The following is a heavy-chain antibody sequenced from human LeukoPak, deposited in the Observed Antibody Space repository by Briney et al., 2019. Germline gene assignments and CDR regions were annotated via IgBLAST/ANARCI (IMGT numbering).Heavy chain of an antibody. D-gene: IGHD2-2*01. CDR3: AKDIRVVVRGNYYYYMDV. CDR2: ISGSGGST. J-gene: IGHJ6*03. CDR1: GFTFSSYA. V-gene: IGHV3-23*01. Sequence: PGGSLRLSCAASGFTFSSYAMSWVRQPPGKGLEWVSAISGSGGSTYYADSVKGRFTISRDNSKNTLYLQMNSLRAEDTAVYYCAKDIRVVVRGNYYYYMDVWGKGSTVAVSS.